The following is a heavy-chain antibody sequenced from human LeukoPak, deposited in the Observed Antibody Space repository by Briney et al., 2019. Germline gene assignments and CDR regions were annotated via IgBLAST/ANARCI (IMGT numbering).Heavy chain of an antibody. CDR2: IKEDGSTK. CDR1: GFTFSKFW. CDR3: ATSDDSAATY. Sequence: GGSLRLSCAASGFTFSKFWMSWVRQAPGKGLEWVANIKEDGSTKRYVDSVKVRFTISRDNAKNSLSLQMNYLRVEDTAVYYCATSDDSAATYWGQGTLVTVSS. D-gene: IGHD6-25*01. J-gene: IGHJ4*02. V-gene: IGHV3-7*01.